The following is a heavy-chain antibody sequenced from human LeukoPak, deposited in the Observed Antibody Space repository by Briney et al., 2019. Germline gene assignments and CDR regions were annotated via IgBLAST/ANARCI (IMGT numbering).Heavy chain of an antibody. D-gene: IGHD3-10*01. V-gene: IGHV3-30*03. J-gene: IGHJ4*02. CDR3: ARDRFWSRDYKSGGPLHYFDY. CDR2: ISYDGSSK. Sequence: GRSLRLSCAASGFTFSSYGMHWVRQAPGKGLEWLSVISYDGSSKYFADSVKGRFTISRDNSENTLYLQLNSLRVEDTAVYSCARDRFWSRDYKSGGPLHYFDYWGLGTLVTVSS. CDR1: GFTFSSYG.